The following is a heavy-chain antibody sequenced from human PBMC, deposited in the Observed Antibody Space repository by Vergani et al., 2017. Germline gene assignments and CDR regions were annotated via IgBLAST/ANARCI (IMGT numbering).Heavy chain of an antibody. J-gene: IGHJ5*02. CDR1: GGTFSSYA. V-gene: IGHV1-69*17. CDR2: IIPIFGIA. CDR3: AREENYYDSSGYYWFDP. D-gene: IGHD3-22*01. Sequence: QVQLVQSGAEVKKPGSSVKVSCKASGGTFSSYAISWVRQAPGQGLEWMGGIIPIFGIANYAQKFQGRVTITADKSTSTAYMELSSLRSEDTAVYYCAREENYYDSSGYYWFDPWGQGTLVTVSS.